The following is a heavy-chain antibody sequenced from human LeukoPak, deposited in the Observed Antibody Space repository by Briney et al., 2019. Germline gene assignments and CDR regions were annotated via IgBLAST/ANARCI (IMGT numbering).Heavy chain of an antibody. CDR2: ISGSGGST. CDR3: AKTKLGYCSGGSCYSRHYRLDY. Sequence: GGSLRLSCATSGFTFSSYAISWVRQAPGKGLEWVSAISGSGGSTYYADSVKGRFTISRDNSKNTLYLQMNSLRAEDAAVYYCAKTKLGYCSGGSCYSRHYRLDYWGQGTLVTVSS. J-gene: IGHJ4*02. CDR1: GFTFSSYA. D-gene: IGHD2-15*01. V-gene: IGHV3-23*01.